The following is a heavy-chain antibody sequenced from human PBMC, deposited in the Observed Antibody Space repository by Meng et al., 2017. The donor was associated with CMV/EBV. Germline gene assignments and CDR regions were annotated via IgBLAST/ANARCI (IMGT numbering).Heavy chain of an antibody. D-gene: IGHD3-10*01. CDR3: AKVPGSLYLRSYYFDY. J-gene: IGHJ4*02. CDR1: GFIFSNYG. V-gene: IGHV3-23*01. Sequence: GGSLRLSCAASGFIFSNYGMTWVRQGPGKRLEWVSAISGSGDGTHFAESVKGRFTISRDNTQNTLYLQMNSLRAEDTAGYYCAKVPGSLYLRSYYFDYWGQGILVTVSS. CDR2: ISGSGDGT.